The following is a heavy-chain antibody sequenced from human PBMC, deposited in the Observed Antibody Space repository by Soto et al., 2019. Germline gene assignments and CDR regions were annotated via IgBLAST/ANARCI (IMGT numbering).Heavy chain of an antibody. D-gene: IGHD6-6*01. V-gene: IGHV1-2*02. Sequence: ASVKVSCKASGFSFTGYYIHWLRQAPGQGLERMGWINAHSGRTEYAQKFQGRVTLTRDTSIATAYLTPTSLTSDDTALYYCAKDVTQQLVYWLDPWGQ. CDR3: AKDVTQQLVYWLDP. CDR1: GFSFTGYY. CDR2: INAHSGRT. J-gene: IGHJ5*02.